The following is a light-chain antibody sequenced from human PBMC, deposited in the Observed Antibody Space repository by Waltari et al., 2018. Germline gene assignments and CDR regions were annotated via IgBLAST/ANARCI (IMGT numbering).Light chain of an antibody. CDR1: QGFSSW. CDR3: QQAYSLPRT. V-gene: IGKV1-12*01. J-gene: IGKJ1*01. Sequence: IWMNQSPSSVSASVGDRVTITCRTSQGFSSWLAWYQQKPGKAPKLLIYAASTLQSGVPSRFSGSGSGKHFTLTISSLQPEDIATYYCQQAYSLPRTFGQGTTVEIK. CDR2: AAS.